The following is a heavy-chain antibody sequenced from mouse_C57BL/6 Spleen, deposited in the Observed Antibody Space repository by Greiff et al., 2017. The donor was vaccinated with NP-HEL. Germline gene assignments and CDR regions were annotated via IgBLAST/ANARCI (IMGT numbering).Heavy chain of an antibody. CDR3: ARWTAQVYYFDY. D-gene: IGHD3-2*02. CDR2: IDPSDSYT. Sequence: QVQLQQPGAELVRPGTSVKLSCKASGYTFTSYWMHWVKQRPGQGLEWIGVIDPSDSYTNYNQKFKGKATLTVDTSSSTAYMQLSSLTSEDSAVYYCARWTAQVYYFDYWGQGTTLTVSS. V-gene: IGHV1-59*01. CDR1: GYTFTSYW. J-gene: IGHJ2*01.